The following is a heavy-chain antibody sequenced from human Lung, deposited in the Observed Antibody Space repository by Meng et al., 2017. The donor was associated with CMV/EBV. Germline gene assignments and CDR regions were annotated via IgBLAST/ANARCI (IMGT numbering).Heavy chain of an antibody. D-gene: IGHD1-26*01. V-gene: IGHV4-59*01. CDR3: ARGHTNSGSFVGYYALDV. Sequence: SETLSLTXTVSGASISSYYWSWIRQPPGRGLEWIGNIHYSGSSNYNPSLKGRVIMSVATSEDQFSLRLNSVTAADTAVYYCARGHTNSGSFVGYYALDVWGQGATVTVSS. CDR1: GASISSYY. CDR2: IHYSGSS. J-gene: IGHJ6*02.